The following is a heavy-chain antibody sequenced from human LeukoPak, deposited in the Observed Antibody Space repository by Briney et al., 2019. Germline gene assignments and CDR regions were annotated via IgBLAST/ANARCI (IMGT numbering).Heavy chain of an antibody. V-gene: IGHV1-2*02. CDR2: INPNSGGT. J-gene: IGHJ6*03. CDR3: ARGYGSGSYFRYYYYMDV. CDR1: GYTFTGYY. D-gene: IGHD3-10*01. Sequence: GASVKVSCKASGYTFTGYYMHWVRQAPGQGREWMGWINPNSGGTNYSQKFQGRVTMTRDTSISTAYMELSRLRSDDTAVYYCARGYGSGSYFRYYYYMDVWGKGTTVTISS.